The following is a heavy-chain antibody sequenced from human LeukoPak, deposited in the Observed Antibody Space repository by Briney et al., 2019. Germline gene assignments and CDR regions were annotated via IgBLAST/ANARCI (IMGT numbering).Heavy chain of an antibody. CDR3: ARRYGDYVYFDY. CDR2: ISGSSSTI. CDR1: GFTFSTYT. Sequence: PGGSLRLSCAASGFTFSTYTMIWVRQAPGQGLEWVSYISGSSSTIYYADSVKGRFTISRDNAKNSVYLQMNSLRAEDTAVYYCARRYGDYVYFDYWGQRNLVTVST. J-gene: IGHJ4*02. V-gene: IGHV3-48*01. D-gene: IGHD4-17*01.